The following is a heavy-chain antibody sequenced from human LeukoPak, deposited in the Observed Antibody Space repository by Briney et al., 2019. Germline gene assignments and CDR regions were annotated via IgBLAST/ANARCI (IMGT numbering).Heavy chain of an antibody. D-gene: IGHD3-22*01. Sequence: GMSLRLSCAASGFTFSSHGMHWVRQAPGKGLEWVAVISKDGSKKYYVDSVKGRLTISRDNSKNTLDLQMNSLRVEDTAVYYCARDRYDTGYGMDAWGQGTTVTVSS. CDR2: ISKDGSKK. V-gene: IGHV3-30*03. CDR1: GFTFSSHG. J-gene: IGHJ6*02. CDR3: ARDRYDTGYGMDA.